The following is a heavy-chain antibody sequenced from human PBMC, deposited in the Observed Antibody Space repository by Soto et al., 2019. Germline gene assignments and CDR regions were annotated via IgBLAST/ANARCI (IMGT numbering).Heavy chain of an antibody. CDR3: ARPYYDFWSGYYTRYYYYGMDV. CDR2: IDPSDSYT. J-gene: IGHJ6*02. CDR1: GYSFTSYW. Sequence: PGESLKISCKGSGYSFTSYWISWVRQMPGKGLEWMGRIDPSDSYTNYSPSFQGHVTISADKSISTAYLQWSSLKASDTAMYYCARPYYDFWSGYYTRYYYYGMDVWGQGTTVTSP. D-gene: IGHD3-3*01. V-gene: IGHV5-10-1*01.